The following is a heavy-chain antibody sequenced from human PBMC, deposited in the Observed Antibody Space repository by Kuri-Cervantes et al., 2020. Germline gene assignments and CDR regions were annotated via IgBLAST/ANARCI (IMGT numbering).Heavy chain of an antibody. CDR1: GFTFSSYA. V-gene: IGHV3-23*01. Sequence: ETLSLTCAASGFTFSSYAMSWVRQAPGKGREWVSAISGSGGSTYYADSVKGRFTISRDNSKNTLYLQMNSLRAEDTAVYYCARPSGDGGNPYYVMDVWGQGTTVTVSS. D-gene: IGHD4-23*01. CDR3: ARPSGDGGNPYYVMDV. CDR2: ISGSGGST. J-gene: IGHJ6*02.